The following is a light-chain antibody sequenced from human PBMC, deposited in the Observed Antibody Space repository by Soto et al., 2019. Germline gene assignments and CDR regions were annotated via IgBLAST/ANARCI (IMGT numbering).Light chain of an antibody. Sequence: DIQMTQSPSSLSASVGDRVTITCQASQDISNYLNWYQQKPGKAPKLLIYDASNLETGVPSRFSGSGSGTDFTFTVSRLEPEDFALFYCQQYGSSPMYSFGQGTRLEVK. CDR3: QQYGSSPMYS. J-gene: IGKJ2*03. CDR2: DAS. V-gene: IGKV1-33*01. CDR1: QDISNY.